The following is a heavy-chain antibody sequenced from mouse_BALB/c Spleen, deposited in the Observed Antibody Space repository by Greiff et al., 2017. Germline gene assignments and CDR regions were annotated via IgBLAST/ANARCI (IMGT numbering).Heavy chain of an antibody. CDR1: GFNIKDTY. V-gene: IGHV14-3*02. CDR3: ARKNSKYGNPAWFAY. Sequence: EVQLQQSGAELVKPGASVKLSCTASGFNIKDTYMHWVKQRPEQGLEWIGRIDPANGNTKYDPKFQGKATITADTSSNTAYLQLSSLTSEDTAVYYCARKNSKYGNPAWFAYWGQGTLVTVSA. J-gene: IGHJ3*01. CDR2: IDPANGNT. D-gene: IGHD2-10*02.